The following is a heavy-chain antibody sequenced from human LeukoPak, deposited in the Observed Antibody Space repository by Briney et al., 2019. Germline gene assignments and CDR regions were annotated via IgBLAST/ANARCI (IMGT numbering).Heavy chain of an antibody. D-gene: IGHD3-3*01. Sequence: SETLSLTCAVYGGSFSGYYWSWIRQPPGKGLEWIGEINHSGSTNYNPSLKSRVTISVDTSKNQFSLKLSSVTAADTAVYYCARVPQYYDFWSGSYYYYMDVWGKGTTVTVSS. J-gene: IGHJ6*03. CDR1: GGSFSGYY. V-gene: IGHV4-34*01. CDR3: ARVPQYYDFWSGSYYYYMDV. CDR2: INHSGST.